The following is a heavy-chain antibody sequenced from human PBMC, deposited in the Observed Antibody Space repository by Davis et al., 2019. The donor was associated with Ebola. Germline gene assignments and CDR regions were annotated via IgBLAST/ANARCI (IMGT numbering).Heavy chain of an antibody. CDR3: LGDYYDSSGLPHDY. CDR2: ISYDGSSK. D-gene: IGHD3-22*01. J-gene: IGHJ4*02. CDR1: GFIFSTYG. Sequence: GESLKISCAASGFIFSTYGMYWVRQTPGKGLEWVAVISYDGSSKHYVDSVKGRFTISRDNSHNTLFLQMNSLRPEDTAVYYCLGDYYDSSGLPHDYWGQGTLVIVSS. V-gene: IGHV3-30*03.